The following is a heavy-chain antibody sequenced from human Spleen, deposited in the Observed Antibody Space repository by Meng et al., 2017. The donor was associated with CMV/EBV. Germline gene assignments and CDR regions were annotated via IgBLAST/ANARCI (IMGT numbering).Heavy chain of an antibody. CDR3: ARGGRIQLWYYFDY. CDR1: GFSLSDYY. V-gene: IGHV3-11*04. J-gene: IGHJ4*02. CDR2: ISSSGNTI. D-gene: IGHD5-18*01. Sequence: GESLKISCAASGFSLSDYYMSWIRQAPGKGLEWVSYISSSGNTIYYADSVKGRFTISRGNSKNTLYLQMNSLRSEDTAVYYCARGGRIQLWYYFDYWGQGTLVTVSS.